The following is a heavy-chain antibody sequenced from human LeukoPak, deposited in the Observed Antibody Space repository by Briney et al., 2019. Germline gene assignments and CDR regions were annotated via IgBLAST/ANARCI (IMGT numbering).Heavy chain of an antibody. J-gene: IGHJ5*02. D-gene: IGHD3-10*01. CDR1: GGSISSYY. Sequence: SETLSLTCTVSGGSISSYYWSWIREPPGKGLEWIGYIYYSGSTNYNPSLKSRVTISVDTSKNQFSLKLSSVTAADTALYYCARHSGSGSYWYNWFDPWVQGTLVTVSS. V-gene: IGHV4-59*08. CDR2: IYYSGST. CDR3: ARHSGSGSYWYNWFDP.